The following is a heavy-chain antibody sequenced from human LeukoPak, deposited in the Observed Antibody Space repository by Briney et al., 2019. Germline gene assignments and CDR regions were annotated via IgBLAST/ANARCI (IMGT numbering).Heavy chain of an antibody. D-gene: IGHD6-13*01. CDR1: GYIFTGYY. CDR2: INPKTGGT. CDR3: ARESESEIAAAGASWFDP. Sequence: VASVKVSCKASGYIFTGYYMQWVRQAPGQGLEWMGWINPKTGGTHYAQNFQGRVTMTRDTSISTAYMGLNRLRSDDTAVYYCARESESEIAAAGASWFDPWSQGTLVTVSS. V-gene: IGHV1-2*02. J-gene: IGHJ5*02.